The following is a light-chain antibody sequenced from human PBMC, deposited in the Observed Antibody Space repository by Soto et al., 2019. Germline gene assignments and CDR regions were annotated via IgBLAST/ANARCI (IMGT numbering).Light chain of an antibody. Sequence: AIQVAQSPSSLSASVGDRVTITCRASQDIRGALAWYQQKPGKAPRLLIFDVSTLETGVPSRFSGGGSGTDFTLTIISLQPEEFGTYYCQQFNSYPITFGHGTRLEIK. CDR2: DVS. CDR3: QQFNSYPIT. V-gene: IGKV1-13*02. J-gene: IGKJ5*01. CDR1: QDIRGA.